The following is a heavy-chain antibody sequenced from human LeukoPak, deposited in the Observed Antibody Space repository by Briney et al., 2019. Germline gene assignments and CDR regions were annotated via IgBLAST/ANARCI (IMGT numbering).Heavy chain of an antibody. CDR3: ARTTYRGYYFDY. J-gene: IGHJ4*02. V-gene: IGHV4-59*01. D-gene: IGHD1-1*01. CDR1: GGSISSYC. CDR2: MYYSGST. Sequence: SETLSLTCTVSGGSISSYCWSWIRQPPGKGLEWIGYMYYSGSTKYNPSLKSRVTISVDTSKNQFSLKLSSVTAADTAVYYCARTTYRGYYFDYWGQGTLVTVSS.